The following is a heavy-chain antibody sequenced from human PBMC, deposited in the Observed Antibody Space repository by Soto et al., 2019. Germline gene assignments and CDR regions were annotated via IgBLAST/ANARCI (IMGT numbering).Heavy chain of an antibody. CDR1: GGSFSGYY. CDR2: INHSGST. D-gene: IGHD3-3*01. J-gene: IGHJ5*02. V-gene: IGHV4-34*01. Sequence: SETLSLTCAVYGGSFSGYYWSWIRQPPGKGLEWIGEINHSGSTNYNPSLKSRVTISVDTSKNQFSLKLSSVTAADTAVYYCARGGGRFLVRFDPWGQGTLVTVSS. CDR3: ARGGGRFLVRFDP.